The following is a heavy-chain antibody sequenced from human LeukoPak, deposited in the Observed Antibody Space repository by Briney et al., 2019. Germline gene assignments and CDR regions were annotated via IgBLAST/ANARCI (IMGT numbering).Heavy chain of an antibody. Sequence: SETLSLTCTVSGGSISSSSYYWGWIRQPPGKGLEWIGSIYYSGSTYYNPSLKSRITISVDTSKNQFSLKLTSVTAADTAVYYCARLSPDVREGDLLHFDYWGQGTLVTVSS. D-gene: IGHD1-26*01. V-gene: IGHV4-39*01. CDR1: GGSISSSSYY. J-gene: IGHJ4*02. CDR2: IYYSGST. CDR3: ARLSPDVREGDLLHFDY.